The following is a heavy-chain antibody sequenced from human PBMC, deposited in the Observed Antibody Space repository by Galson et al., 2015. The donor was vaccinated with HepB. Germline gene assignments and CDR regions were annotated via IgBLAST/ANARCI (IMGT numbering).Heavy chain of an antibody. CDR3: AKDPHPYSSGWYALGY. CDR2: ISYDGSNK. V-gene: IGHV3-30*18. D-gene: IGHD6-19*01. J-gene: IGHJ4*02. CDR1: GFTFSSYG. Sequence: SLRLSCAASGFTFSSYGMHWVRQAPGKGLEWVAVISYDGSNKYYADSVKGRFTISRDNSKNTLYLQMNSLRAEDTAVYYCAKDPHPYSSGWYALGYWGQGTLVTVSS.